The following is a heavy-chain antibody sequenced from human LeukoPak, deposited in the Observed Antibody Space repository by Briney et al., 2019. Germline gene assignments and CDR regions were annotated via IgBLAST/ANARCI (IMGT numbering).Heavy chain of an antibody. CDR2: ISYDGSNK. J-gene: IGHJ4*02. CDR1: GFTFSSYA. D-gene: IGHD1-20*01. Sequence: GGSLRLSCAASGFTFSSYAMHWVRQAPGKGLEWVAVISYDGSNKHYADSVKGRFTISRDNSKNTLYLQMNSLRAEDTAVYYCARSPPRSITGMFAPYYFDYWGQGTLVTVSS. V-gene: IGHV3-30*14. CDR3: ARSPPRSITGMFAPYYFDY.